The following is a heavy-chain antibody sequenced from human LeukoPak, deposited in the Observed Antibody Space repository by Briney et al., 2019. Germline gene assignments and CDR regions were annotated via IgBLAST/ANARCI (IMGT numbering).Heavy chain of an antibody. CDR1: GYTLTKLS. Sequence: GASVNVSCKVSGYTLTKLSMHWVRQAPGKGLEWMGGFDPEDGKTIYAQKFQGRVTMTKDTSTDTAHMDLSSLRSEDTAVYYCTIAQDYHDSSGYYLEYYFDFWGQGTLVTVSS. CDR3: TIAQDYHDSSGYYLEYYFDF. V-gene: IGHV1-24*01. J-gene: IGHJ4*02. CDR2: FDPEDGKT. D-gene: IGHD3-22*01.